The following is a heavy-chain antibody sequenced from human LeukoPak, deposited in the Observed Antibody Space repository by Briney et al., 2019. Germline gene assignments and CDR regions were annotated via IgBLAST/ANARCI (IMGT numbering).Heavy chain of an antibody. D-gene: IGHD3-22*01. CDR2: IYYSGST. CDR1: GGSISSSSYY. CDR3: ARQRWRYYYDSSGYYNYYFDY. Sequence: TSETLSLTCTVSGGSISSSSYYWGWIRQPPGKGLEWIGSIYYSGSTYYNPSLKSRVTISVDTSKNQFSLKLSSVTAADTAVYYCARQRWRYYYDSSGYYNYYFDYWGQGTLVTVSS. V-gene: IGHV4-39*01. J-gene: IGHJ4*02.